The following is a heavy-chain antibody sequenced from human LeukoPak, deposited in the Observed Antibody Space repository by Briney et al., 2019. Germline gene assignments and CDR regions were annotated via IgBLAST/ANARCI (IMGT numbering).Heavy chain of an antibody. D-gene: IGHD3-10*01. V-gene: IGHV1-18*01. J-gene: IGHJ6*03. Sequence: ASVKVSCKASGYTFTIYDISWVRQAPGQGLEWMGWISAYNGNTNYAQKLQGRVTMTTDTSTSTAYMELRSLRSDDTAVYYCARSGGYYGSGSYCCYYYMDVWGKGTTVTVSS. CDR2: ISAYNGNT. CDR1: GYTFTIYD. CDR3: ARSGGYYGSGSYCCYYYMDV.